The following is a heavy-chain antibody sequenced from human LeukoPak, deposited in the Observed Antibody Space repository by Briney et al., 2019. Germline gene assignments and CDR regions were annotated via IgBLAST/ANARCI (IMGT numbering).Heavy chain of an antibody. CDR1: GASITSADYY. CDR2: VLFTGDT. V-gene: IGHV4-39*02. Sequence: SETLSLTCTVSGASITSADYYWGWIRQPPGKGLEWIGSVLFTGDTYYTPSLKSRVTISVHTSNKQFSLNLSSVTAADTAVYXXARGXYEFLEAIXYYPDVWGKGTTVTVSS. CDR3: ARGXYEFLEAIXYYPDV. J-gene: IGHJ6*03. D-gene: IGHD3-3*01.